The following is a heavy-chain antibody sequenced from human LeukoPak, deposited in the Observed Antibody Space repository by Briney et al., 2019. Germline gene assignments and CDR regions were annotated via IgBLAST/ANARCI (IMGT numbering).Heavy chain of an antibody. CDR2: LYSDGNT. D-gene: IGHD1-14*01. CDR1: GFTVITND. Sequence: PGGSLRLSCAASGFTVITNDMTWVRQAPGKGLEWVSFLYSDGNTKYADSVQGRFTISRDNSKNTLYLDMNSLSPDDTAVYYCARGVEPLAANTLAYWGQGTLVTVSS. V-gene: IGHV3-53*01. CDR3: ARGVEPLAANTLAY. J-gene: IGHJ4*02.